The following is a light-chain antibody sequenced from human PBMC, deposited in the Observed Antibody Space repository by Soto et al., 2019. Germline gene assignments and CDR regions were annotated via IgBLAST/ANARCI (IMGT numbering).Light chain of an antibody. V-gene: IGKV3-20*01. Sequence: DIVLTQSPGTLSLSPGERATLSCKASQSVSSSYLAWYQQKPGQAPRLLIYGASSRATGIPDRFSGSGSGTDVTLTISRLEPEDFAVYYCQQCVSSPHTFGQGTKLEIK. J-gene: IGKJ2*01. CDR2: GAS. CDR3: QQCVSSPHT. CDR1: QSVSSSY.